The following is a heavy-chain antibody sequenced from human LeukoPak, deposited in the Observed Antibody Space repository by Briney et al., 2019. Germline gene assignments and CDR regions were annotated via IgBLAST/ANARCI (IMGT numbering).Heavy chain of an antibody. D-gene: IGHD3-10*01. J-gene: IGHJ6*02. Sequence: PGGSLRLSCAASGFTFSSYAMSWVRQAPGKGLEWVSAISGSGGSTYYADSAKGRFTISRDNSKNTLYLKMNSLRAEDTAVYYCANGNRWFGELFPFSDGMDVWGQGTAVTVSS. V-gene: IGHV3-23*01. CDR2: ISGSGGST. CDR3: ANGNRWFGELFPFSDGMDV. CDR1: GFTFSSYA.